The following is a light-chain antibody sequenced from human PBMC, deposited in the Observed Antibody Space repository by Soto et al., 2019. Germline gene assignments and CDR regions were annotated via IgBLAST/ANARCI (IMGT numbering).Light chain of an antibody. V-gene: IGKV3-11*01. J-gene: IGKJ4*01. CDR1: QSVGAY. Sequence: ETVLTQSPVTLSLAPGERATLSCRASQSVGAYLAWYQQKPGQSPRLLIYDASWRATGIPARFSGSGSETDFTIAISSLNPEDFAISYCQQRTNWTRTFGGETQVEI. CDR3: QQRTNWTRT. CDR2: DAS.